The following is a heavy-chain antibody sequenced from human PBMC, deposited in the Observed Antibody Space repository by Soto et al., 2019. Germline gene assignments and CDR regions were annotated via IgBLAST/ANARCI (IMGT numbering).Heavy chain of an antibody. Sequence: QVQLVESGGGVVQPGGSLRLSCAPSGFIFSSYGMHWVRQAPGKGLEWVAVIKYDGSNKYYADSVKGRFTISRDNSKNTLYLAMNSLRAEDTAVYYCARVKQGRGGYDSPFDYRGQGTLVTVSS. D-gene: IGHD5-12*01. J-gene: IGHJ4*02. CDR3: ARVKQGRGGYDSPFDY. V-gene: IGHV3-33*01. CDR1: GFIFSSYG. CDR2: IKYDGSNK.